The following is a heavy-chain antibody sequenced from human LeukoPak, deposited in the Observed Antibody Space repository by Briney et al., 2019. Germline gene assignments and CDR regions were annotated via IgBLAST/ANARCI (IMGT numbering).Heavy chain of an antibody. CDR2: ISGSGGST. D-gene: IGHD3-22*01. CDR1: GFTFSSYA. V-gene: IGHV3-23*01. CDR3: ARDLTGYYYDSSGYSLGY. J-gene: IGHJ4*02. Sequence: GGSLRLSCAASGFTFSSYAMSWVRQAPGKGLEWVSAISGSGGSTYYADSVKGRFTISRDNSKNTLYLQMNSLRAEDTAVYYCARDLTGYYYDSSGYSLGYWGQGTLVTVSS.